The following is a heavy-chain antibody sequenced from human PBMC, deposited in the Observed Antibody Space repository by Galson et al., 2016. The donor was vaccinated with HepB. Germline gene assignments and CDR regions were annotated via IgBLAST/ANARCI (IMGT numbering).Heavy chain of an antibody. J-gene: IGHJ3*01. Sequence: PALVKPTQTLTLTCHFSGFSLITAGVGVGWIRQPPGKALEFLAYVDWVDDKSYSTSLESRLTISKDTSKNQVALTLTNVDSGDTATYFCAHRRNGSSWFQAAFDVWGHGTRVTVSS. V-gene: IGHV2-5*02. CDR1: GFSLITAGVG. CDR2: VDWVDDK. CDR3: AHRRNGSSWFQAAFDV. D-gene: IGHD2-2*01.